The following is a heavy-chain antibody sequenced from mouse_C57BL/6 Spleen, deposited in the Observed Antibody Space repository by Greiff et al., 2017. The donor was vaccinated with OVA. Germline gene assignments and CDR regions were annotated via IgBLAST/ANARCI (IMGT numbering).Heavy chain of an antibody. CDR1: GYTFTSYW. J-gene: IGHJ3*01. CDR3: ARDKEFDYDEFAY. V-gene: IGHV1-53*01. D-gene: IGHD2-4*01. CDR2: INPSNGGT. Sequence: QVQLKQPGTELVKPGASVKLSCKASGYTFTSYWMHWVKQRPGQGLEWIGNINPSNGGTNYNEKFKSKATLTVDKSSSTAYMQLSSLTSEDSAVYYCARDKEFDYDEFAYWGQGTLVTVSA.